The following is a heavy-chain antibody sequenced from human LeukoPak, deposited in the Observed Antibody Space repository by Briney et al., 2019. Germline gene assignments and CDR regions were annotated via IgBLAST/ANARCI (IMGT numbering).Heavy chain of an antibody. CDR1: GYIFTGYF. J-gene: IGHJ4*02. CDR2: LNPHSGDT. D-gene: IGHD3-22*01. V-gene: IGHV1-2*02. CDR3: ARLSDFSDSSGYPYYLDF. Sequence: ASVKVSCKVSGYIFTGYFLHWVRRAPGQGLEWMGGLNPHSGDTNYAKKFQGRLTMTRDTSISTASMELTRLRSDDTAVYYCARLSDFSDSSGYPYYLDFWGQGTLVTVSS.